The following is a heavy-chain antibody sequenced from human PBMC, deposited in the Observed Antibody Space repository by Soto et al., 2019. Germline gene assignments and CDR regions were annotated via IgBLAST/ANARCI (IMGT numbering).Heavy chain of an antibody. J-gene: IGHJ3*02. D-gene: IGHD6-6*01. CDR1: GYTFTSYY. V-gene: IGHV1-46*01. CDR3: ARSIAARWDAFDI. CDR2: INPSGGST. Sequence: ASVKVSCKASGYTFTSYYMHWVRQAPGQGLEWMGIINPSGGSTSYAQKFQGRATMTRDTSTSTVYMELSSLRSEDTAVYYCARSIAARWDAFDIWGQGTMVTVSS.